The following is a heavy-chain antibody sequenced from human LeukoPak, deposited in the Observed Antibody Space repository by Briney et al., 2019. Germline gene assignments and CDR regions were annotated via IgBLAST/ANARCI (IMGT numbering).Heavy chain of an antibody. CDR3: TTDLGTYYHGSQRLIPIDY. D-gene: IGHD3-10*01. J-gene: IGHJ4*02. V-gene: IGHV3-15*01. Sequence: RPGGSLRLSCGDSGFTFTNEWVSGVRQAPGKGLEWLGRIKSKTEGETTNYAEPVRGRFTTSRDDSKSAVYLQMNSLKIEDTAVYYCTTDLGTYYHGSQRLIPIDYWGQGTLVTVSS. CDR2: IKSKTEGETT. CDR1: GFTFTNEW.